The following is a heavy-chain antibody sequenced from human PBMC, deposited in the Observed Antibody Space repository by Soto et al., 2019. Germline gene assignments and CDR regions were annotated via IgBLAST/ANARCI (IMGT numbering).Heavy chain of an antibody. V-gene: IGHV4-4*02. CDR2: IYHSGST. Sequence: QVQLQESGPGLVKPSGTLSLTCAVSSGSISSSNWWSWVRQPPGKGLEWIVEIYHSGSTNYNPSLKSRVTISVDKSKNQFSLKLSSVTAADTAVYYCARAGYGVGGMEGHYAFDIWGQGTMVTVSS. J-gene: IGHJ3*02. D-gene: IGHD3-9*01. CDR1: SGSISSSNW. CDR3: ARAGYGVGGMEGHYAFDI.